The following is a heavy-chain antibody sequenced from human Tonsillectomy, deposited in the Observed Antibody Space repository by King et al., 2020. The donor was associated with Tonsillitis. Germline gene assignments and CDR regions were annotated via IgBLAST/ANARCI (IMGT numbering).Heavy chain of an antibody. Sequence: QLVQSGGGVVQPGGSLRLSCAASGFTFSSYGMHWVRQAPGKGLERVAFIRYDGSNKYYADSVKGRITISRDKSKNKLYLQMNSLRAEDTAVYYCAKFYPARAIFGVVINGFDYWDQGTLVTVSS. CDR3: AKFYPARAIFGVVINGFDY. CDR2: IRYDGSNK. J-gene: IGHJ4*02. CDR1: GFTFSSYG. D-gene: IGHD3-3*01. V-gene: IGHV3-30*02.